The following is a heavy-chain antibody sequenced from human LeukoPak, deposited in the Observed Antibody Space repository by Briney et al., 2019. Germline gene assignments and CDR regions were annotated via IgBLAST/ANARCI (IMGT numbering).Heavy chain of an antibody. V-gene: IGHV4-59*12. D-gene: IGHD3-10*01. J-gene: IGHJ6*03. CDR3: ARDGLNTMVRGKIRYCYMDV. Sequence: SSETLSLTCTVSGASISSFHWSWIRQPPGKGLEWIGSIYYSGSTYYNPSLKSRVTISVKTSKNQFSLKLNSVTAADTAVYYCARDGLNTMVRGKIRYCYMDVWGKGTTVTISS. CDR2: IYYSGST. CDR1: GASISSFH.